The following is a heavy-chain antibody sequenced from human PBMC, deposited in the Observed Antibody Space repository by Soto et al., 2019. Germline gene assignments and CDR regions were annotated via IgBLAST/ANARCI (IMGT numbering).Heavy chain of an antibody. Sequence: QVQLQQSGPGLVKPSQTLSLTCVGSGDTVSSNSVAWNWVRQSPSSGLECLGRTYYRSRWYSDYAVSVRSRIDINADTSKNQVSLQLNSVTPEDTAVYYCARSEEDSDYYYYGMGVWGQGTTVTVSS. CDR1: GDTVSSNSVA. D-gene: IGHD2-15*01. V-gene: IGHV6-1*01. CDR2: TYYRSRWYS. CDR3: ARSEEDSDYYYYGMGV. J-gene: IGHJ6*02.